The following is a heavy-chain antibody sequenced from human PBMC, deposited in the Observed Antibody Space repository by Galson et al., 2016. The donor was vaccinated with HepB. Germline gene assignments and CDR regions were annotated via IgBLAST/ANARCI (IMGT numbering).Heavy chain of an antibody. CDR2: IKNKTEGGTA. CDR3: TQAGGDY. J-gene: IGHJ4*02. V-gene: IGHV3-15*01. D-gene: IGHD3-10*01. CDR1: GLTFSAAW. Sequence: SLRLSCAASGLTFSAAWMSWVRQAPGKGLEWVGHIKNKTEGGTADYAAAVRDRFSISRDDSKHTVHLQMNSLGTGDTAIYYWTQAGGDYWGQGGLVTVSS.